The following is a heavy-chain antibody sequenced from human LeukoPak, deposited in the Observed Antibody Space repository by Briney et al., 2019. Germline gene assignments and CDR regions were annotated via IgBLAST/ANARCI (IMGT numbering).Heavy chain of an antibody. Sequence: ASVKVSCKASGYTFTSYGISWVRQAPGQGLEWMGWISAYNGNTNYAQKLQGRVTMTTDTSTSTAYMELSSLRSEDTAVYYCARTYYDFWSGYSFDYWGQGTLVTVSS. CDR3: ARTYYDFWSGYSFDY. J-gene: IGHJ4*02. V-gene: IGHV1-18*01. D-gene: IGHD3-3*01. CDR2: ISAYNGNT. CDR1: GYTFTSYG.